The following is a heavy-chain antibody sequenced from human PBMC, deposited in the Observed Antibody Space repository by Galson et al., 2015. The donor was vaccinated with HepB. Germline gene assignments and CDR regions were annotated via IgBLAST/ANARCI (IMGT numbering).Heavy chain of an antibody. V-gene: IGHV3-33*08. CDR3: ARGDGYNTDVDY. CDR2: IWYDGSNK. CDR1: GFTFSSYG. J-gene: IGHJ4*02. Sequence: SLRLSCAASGFTFSSYGMHWVRQAPGKGLEWVAVIWYDGSNKYYADSVKGRFTISRDNSKNTLYLQMNSLRAEDTAVYYCARGDGYNTDVDYWGQGTLVTVSS. D-gene: IGHD5-24*01.